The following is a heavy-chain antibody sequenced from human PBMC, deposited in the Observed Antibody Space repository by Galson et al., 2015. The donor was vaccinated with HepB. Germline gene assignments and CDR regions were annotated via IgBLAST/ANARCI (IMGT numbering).Heavy chain of an antibody. CDR3: ARDWYSSSWYDQGTDAFDI. J-gene: IGHJ3*02. D-gene: IGHD6-13*01. V-gene: IGHV1-2*06. CDR1: GYTFTGYY. CDR2: INPNSGGT. Sequence: SVKVSCKAPGYTFTGYYMHWVRQAPGQGLEWMGRINPNSGGTNYAQKFQGRVTMTRDTSISTAYMELSRLRSDDTAVYYCARDWYSSSWYDQGTDAFDIWGQGTMVTVSS.